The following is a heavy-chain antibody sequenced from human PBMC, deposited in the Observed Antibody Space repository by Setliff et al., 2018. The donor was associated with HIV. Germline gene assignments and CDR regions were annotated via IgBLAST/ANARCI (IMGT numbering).Heavy chain of an antibody. V-gene: IGHV1-69*13. D-gene: IGHD3-22*01. Sequence: SVKVSCKASGGTFRNYAISWVRQAPGQGLEWMGGIIRIFGSTEYAQKFLGRVIITADESTNTVEMELSSLTSEDTAVYYCARDDHYYDMGSILSDWYFDLWGRGTLVTVLL. CDR3: ARDDHYYDMGSILSDWYFDL. CDR1: GGTFRNYA. J-gene: IGHJ2*01. CDR2: IIRIFGST.